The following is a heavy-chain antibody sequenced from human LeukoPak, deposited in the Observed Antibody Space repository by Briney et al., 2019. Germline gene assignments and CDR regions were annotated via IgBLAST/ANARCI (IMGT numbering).Heavy chain of an antibody. J-gene: IGHJ4*02. Sequence: SETLSLTCTVSGGSINSYYWSWIRQPAGKGLEWVGRLYTSGNTNYNPSLRSRITMSVDTAKNQFYLKLASVTAADTAVYYCAGMVTFQTNFDFWGQGTLVTVSS. D-gene: IGHD2-21*02. V-gene: IGHV4-4*07. CDR1: GGSINSYY. CDR2: LYTSGNT. CDR3: AGMVTFQTNFDF.